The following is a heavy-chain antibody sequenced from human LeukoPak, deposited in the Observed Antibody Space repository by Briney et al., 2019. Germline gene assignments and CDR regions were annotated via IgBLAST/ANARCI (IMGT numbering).Heavy chain of an antibody. J-gene: IGHJ4*02. Sequence: ETLSLTCAVYGGSFSGYYWSWIRQSPGKGLEWVSAISGSGGSTYYADSVKGRFTISRDNSKNTLYLQMNSLRAEDTAVYYCAKGRDGYNADFDYWGQGTLVTVSS. V-gene: IGHV3-23*01. D-gene: IGHD5-24*01. CDR1: GGSFSGYY. CDR2: ISGSGGST. CDR3: AKGRDGYNADFDY.